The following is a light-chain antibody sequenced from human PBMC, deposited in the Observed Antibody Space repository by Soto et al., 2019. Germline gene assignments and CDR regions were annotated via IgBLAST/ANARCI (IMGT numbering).Light chain of an antibody. V-gene: IGKV3-20*01. CDR1: QSVSSN. Sequence: EIVMTQSPATLCVSPVERPTLSCRASQSVSSNLAWYQQKPGQAPRLLIYAASTRATGIPDRFSGSGSGTDFTLTISRLEPEDFAVYYCQQYGSSGTVGQGTKVDIK. CDR2: AAS. CDR3: QQYGSSGT. J-gene: IGKJ1*01.